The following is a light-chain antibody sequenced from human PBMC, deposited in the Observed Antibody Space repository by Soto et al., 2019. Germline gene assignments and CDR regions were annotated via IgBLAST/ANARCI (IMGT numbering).Light chain of an antibody. CDR2: RAS. Sequence: VLTQSPGALSLSPGQRATLSCRASQSLSGNYLAWYQQKPGQAPRVLIYRASIRATGISDRFSGSGSGTDFTLTISRLEPEDFAVYYCQHYGASPWTFGQGTKVDIK. CDR3: QHYGASPWT. CDR1: QSLSGNY. J-gene: IGKJ1*01. V-gene: IGKV3-20*01.